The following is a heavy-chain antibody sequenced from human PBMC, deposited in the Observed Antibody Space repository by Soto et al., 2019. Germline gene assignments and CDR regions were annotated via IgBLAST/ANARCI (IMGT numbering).Heavy chain of an antibody. Sequence: QVQLVQSGAEVKKPGASVKVSCKASGYTFTTYGISWVRQAPGQGLEWMGWISAYSGSTKFAQKLQGRVTMTTDTSTTPAYMELRSLKSDDTAVYYCAKDFTKSSSWPYFFDYWGQGTLVTVSS. D-gene: IGHD6-13*01. CDR2: ISAYSGST. J-gene: IGHJ4*02. CDR3: AKDFTKSSSWPYFFDY. CDR1: GYTFTTYG. V-gene: IGHV1-18*01.